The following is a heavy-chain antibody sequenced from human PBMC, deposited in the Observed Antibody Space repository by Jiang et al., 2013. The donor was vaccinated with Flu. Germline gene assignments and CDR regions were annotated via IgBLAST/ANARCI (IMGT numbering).Heavy chain of an antibody. CDR2: IYYSGST. J-gene: IGHJ2*01. Sequence: PGLVKPSQTLSLTCTVSGGSISSGGYYWSWIRQHPGKGLEWIGYIYYSGSTYYNPSLKSRVTISVDTSKNQFSLKLSSVTAADTAVYYCARVGGDSSYWYFDLWGRGTLVTASS. D-gene: IGHD4-17*01. CDR3: ARVGGDSSYWYFDL. V-gene: IGHV4-31*03. CDR1: GGSISSGGYY.